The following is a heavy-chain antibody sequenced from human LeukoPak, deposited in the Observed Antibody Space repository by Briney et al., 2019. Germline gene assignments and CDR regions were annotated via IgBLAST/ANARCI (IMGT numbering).Heavy chain of an antibody. CDR2: IYYTGST. CDR1: GGSISSYY. D-gene: IGHD5-18*01. CDR3: ARHKDAAMVTTFDF. J-gene: IGHJ4*02. V-gene: IGHV4-59*05. Sequence: EPSETLSLTCTVSGGSISSYYWSWIRQPPGKGLEWTGSIYYTGSTYYNPSLKSRVTISGDTSKNQFSLRLSSVTAADTAVYSCARHKDAAMVTTFDFWGQGTLVTVSS.